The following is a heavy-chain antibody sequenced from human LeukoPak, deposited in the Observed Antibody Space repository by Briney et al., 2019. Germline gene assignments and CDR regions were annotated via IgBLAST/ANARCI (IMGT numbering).Heavy chain of an antibody. CDR3: TRGAGWLIDY. J-gene: IGHJ4*02. V-gene: IGHV4-39*07. CDR1: GFTFSSYS. Sequence: GSLRLSCAASGFTFSSYSMNWVRQAPGKGLEWIGSIYYSGSTYYNPSLKSRVTISVDTSKEQFSLKVNSVTAADTAVYYCTRGAGWLIDYWGQGILVTVSS. D-gene: IGHD3-16*01. CDR2: IYYSGST.